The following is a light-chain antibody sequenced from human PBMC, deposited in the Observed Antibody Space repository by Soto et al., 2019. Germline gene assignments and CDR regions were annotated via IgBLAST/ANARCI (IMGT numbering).Light chain of an antibody. V-gene: IGLV2-8*01. CDR2: EVT. CDR3: AAWDDILNGYV. CDR1: SSDVGAYNY. J-gene: IGLJ1*01. Sequence: QSALTQPPSASGSPGQSVTISCTGTSSDVGAYNYVSWYQQHPGKAPKLMIYEVTKRPSGVPDRFSGSKSGNTASLTVSGLQAEDEADYYCAAWDDILNGYVFGDGTKLTVL.